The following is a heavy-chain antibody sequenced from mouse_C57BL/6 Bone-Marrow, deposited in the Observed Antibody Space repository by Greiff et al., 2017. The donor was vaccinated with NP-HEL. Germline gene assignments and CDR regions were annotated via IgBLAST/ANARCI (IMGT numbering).Heavy chain of an antibody. V-gene: IGHV1-69*01. CDR3: AREGGLRLYFDY. CDR2: IDPSDSYT. J-gene: IGHJ2*01. Sequence: VKLQQPGAELVMPGASVKLSCKASGYTFTSYWMHWVKQRPGQGLEWIGEIDPSDSYTNYNQKFKGKSTLTVDKSSSTAYMQLSSLTSEDSAVYYCAREGGLRLYFDYWGQGTTLTVSS. D-gene: IGHD2-4*01. CDR1: GYTFTSYW.